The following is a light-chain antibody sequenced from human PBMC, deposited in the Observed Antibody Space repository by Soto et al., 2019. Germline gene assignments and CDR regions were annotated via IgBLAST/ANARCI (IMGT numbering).Light chain of an antibody. CDR3: QQYDSSPL. CDR1: QSVSRRY. Sequence: EIVLTQSPCTLSLSPGERATLSCRASQSVSRRYLAWYQQKPGQAPRLLIYGASSRATGIPDRFSGSGSGTDFTLTISRLEPEDFAVYYCQQYDSSPLFGPGTKVDIK. CDR2: GAS. J-gene: IGKJ3*01. V-gene: IGKV3-20*01.